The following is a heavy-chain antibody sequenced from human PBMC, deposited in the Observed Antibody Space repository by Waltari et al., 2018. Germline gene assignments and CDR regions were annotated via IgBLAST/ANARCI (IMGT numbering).Heavy chain of an antibody. CDR2: ISYDGSNK. CDR3: ARGPGGFLEYGNFDY. V-gene: IGHV3-30-3*01. Sequence: QVQLVESGGGVVQPGRSLRLSCAASGFTFSSYAMNWVHQAPGKGLEWVAVISYDGSNKYYADSVKGRFTISRDNSKNTLYLQMNSLRAEDTAVYYCARGPGGFLEYGNFDYWGQGTLVTVSS. CDR1: GFTFSSYA. D-gene: IGHD3-3*01. J-gene: IGHJ4*02.